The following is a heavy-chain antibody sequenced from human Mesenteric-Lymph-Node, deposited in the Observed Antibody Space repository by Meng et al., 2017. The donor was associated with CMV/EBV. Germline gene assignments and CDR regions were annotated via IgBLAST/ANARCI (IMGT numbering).Heavy chain of an antibody. Sequence: SETLSLTCTVSGDSIATNYYWGWIRQSPGKGLEWIGNIYYNGGTYYNPSLRSRVTISLDTSKNQFSLNLTSVTAADTAVYYCARRRSQSLIAWFDPWGQGTLVTVSS. J-gene: IGHJ5*02. CDR2: IYYNGGT. V-gene: IGHV4-39*07. D-gene: IGHD2-21*01. CDR3: ARRRSQSLIAWFDP. CDR1: GDSIATNYY.